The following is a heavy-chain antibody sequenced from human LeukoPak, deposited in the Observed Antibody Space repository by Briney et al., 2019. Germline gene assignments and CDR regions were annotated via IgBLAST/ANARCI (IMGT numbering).Heavy chain of an antibody. J-gene: IGHJ5*02. CDR2: ISYDGSNK. Sequence: GGSLRLSCAASGFTFSSYGMHWVRQAPGKGLEWVAVISYDGSNKYYADSVKGRFTISRDNSKNTLYLQMNSLRSDDTAVYYCARGDYYGSRKVVAAWGQGTLVTVSS. CDR3: ARGDYYGSRKVVAA. D-gene: IGHD3-10*01. CDR1: GFTFSSYG. V-gene: IGHV3-30*03.